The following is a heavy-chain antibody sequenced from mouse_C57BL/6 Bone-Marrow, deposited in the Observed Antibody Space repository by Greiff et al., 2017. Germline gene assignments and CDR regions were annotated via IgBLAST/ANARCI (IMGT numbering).Heavy chain of an antibody. Sequence: EVMLVESGGDLVKPGGSLKLSCAASVFTFSSYGMSWVRQTPDKRLEWVATISSGGSYTYYPDSVKGRFTISRDNAKNTLYLQMSSLKSEDTAMYYCARQTVVHYYAMDYWGQGTSVTVSS. J-gene: IGHJ4*01. CDR3: ARQTVVHYYAMDY. D-gene: IGHD1-1*01. CDR2: ISSGGSYT. CDR1: VFTFSSYG. V-gene: IGHV5-6*01.